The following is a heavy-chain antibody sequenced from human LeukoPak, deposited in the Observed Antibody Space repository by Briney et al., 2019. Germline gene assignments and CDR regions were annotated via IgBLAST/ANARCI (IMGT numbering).Heavy chain of an antibody. D-gene: IGHD4-17*01. CDR2: ISSSSSTI. V-gene: IGHV3-48*01. CDR1: GFTFSSYS. Sequence: GGSLRLSCAASGFTFSSYSMNWVRQAPGKGLEWLSYISSSSSTIYYADSVKGRFTISRDNAKNSLYLQMNRLRSDDTAVYYCARRATYGDYIDNFDYWGQGTLVTVSS. CDR3: ARRATYGDYIDNFDY. J-gene: IGHJ4*02.